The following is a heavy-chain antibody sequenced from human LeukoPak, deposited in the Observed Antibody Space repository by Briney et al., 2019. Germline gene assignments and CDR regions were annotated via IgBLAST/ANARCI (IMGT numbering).Heavy chain of an antibody. J-gene: IGHJ4*02. V-gene: IGHV3-20*04. CDR3: ARGARKGDDYGGFFDY. Sequence: GGSLRLSCAASGFTFDDYAMSWVRQTPGKGLEWVSGTNWDGGRTGYADSVKGRFTISRDNSKNTLFLQMNSLRAEDTAVYYCARGARKGDDYGGFFDYWGQGTLVTVSS. D-gene: IGHD4-23*01. CDR2: TNWDGGRT. CDR1: GFTFDDYA.